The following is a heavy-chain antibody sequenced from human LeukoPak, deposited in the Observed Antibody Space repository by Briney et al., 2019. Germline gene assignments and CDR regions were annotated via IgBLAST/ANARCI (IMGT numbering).Heavy chain of an antibody. CDR1: GGSFSGYY. CDR2: INHSGST. V-gene: IGHV4-34*01. Sequence: SETLSLTCAVYGGSFSGYYGRWIRQPPGKGLEWIGEINHSGSTNYNPSLKSRVTMSVDTSKNQFSLKRSSVTAADTAVYYCTRGFGDWGLSWFDPWGQGTLVTVSS. J-gene: IGHJ5*02. D-gene: IGHD3-10*01. CDR3: TRGFGDWGLSWFDP.